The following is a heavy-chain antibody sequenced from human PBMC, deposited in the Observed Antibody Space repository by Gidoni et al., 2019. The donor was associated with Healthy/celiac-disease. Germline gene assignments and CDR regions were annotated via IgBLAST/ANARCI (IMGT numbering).Heavy chain of an antibody. V-gene: IGHV2-70*15. CDR1: GFSLSPRGMC. J-gene: IGHJ4*02. D-gene: IGHD2-15*01. CDR3: ARILRYCSGGSCYQAIDY. Sequence: QVTLRESGPALVTPTHTLTLTCTFSGFSLSPRGMCVSWIRQPPGKALEWLARIDWDDDKYYSTSLKTRLTISKDTSKNQVVLTMTNMDPVDTATYYCARILRYCSGGSCYQAIDYWGQGTLVTVSS. CDR2: IDWDDDK.